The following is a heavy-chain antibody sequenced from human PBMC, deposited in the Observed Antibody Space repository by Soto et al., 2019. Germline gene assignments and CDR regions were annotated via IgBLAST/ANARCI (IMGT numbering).Heavy chain of an antibody. J-gene: IGHJ4*02. V-gene: IGHV4-34*01. D-gene: IGHD3-22*01. CDR2: INHSGIT. Sequence: QVQIQQWGAGLLKPAETLSLTCAVYGGSFSDYYWSWIRQPPGQGLEWIGEINHSGITNYSPSLKSRVTMSVDTSKNPFSLKLTSVTAADTALYYCARFPFDSNDWTNPRYFDIWGQGTLVTVSS. CDR3: ARFPFDSNDWTNPRYFDI. CDR1: GGSFSDYY.